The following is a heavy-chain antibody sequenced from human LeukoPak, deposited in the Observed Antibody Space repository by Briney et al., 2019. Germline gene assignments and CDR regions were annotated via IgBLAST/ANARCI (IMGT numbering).Heavy chain of an antibody. CDR2: IIPIFGTA. CDR3: AREGAYGSGSFNWFDP. V-gene: IGHV1-69*01. Sequence: GSSVKVSCKASGGTFSSYAISWVRQAPGQGLEWMGGIIPIFGTANYAQKFQGRVTITADESTSTAYMELSSLRSEDTAVYYCAREGAYGSGSFNWFDPWGQGTLVTVSS. D-gene: IGHD3-10*01. CDR1: GGTFSSYA. J-gene: IGHJ5*02.